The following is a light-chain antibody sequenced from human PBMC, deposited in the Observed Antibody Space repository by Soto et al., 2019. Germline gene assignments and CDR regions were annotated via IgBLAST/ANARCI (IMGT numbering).Light chain of an antibody. J-gene: IGLJ1*01. CDR1: SSDVGNYNL. CDR2: EVS. Sequence: QSALTQPASVSGSPGQSVTISCTGTSSDVGNYNLVSWYQQHPGKAPKLMIYEVSRRPSGVSNRSSCSKSGNTASLTISGLQAEDEADYYCCSYAGSSTFYVFGTGTKVTVL. CDR3: CSYAGSSTFYV. V-gene: IGLV2-23*02.